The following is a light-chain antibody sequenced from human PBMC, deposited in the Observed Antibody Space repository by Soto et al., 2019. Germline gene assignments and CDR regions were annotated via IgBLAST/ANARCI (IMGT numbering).Light chain of an antibody. CDR2: RAS. CDR1: QSVDSL. Sequence: IVITQSPTTLSMTQGETAPFSCQTSQSVDSLLAWYQQKPGQAPRLLIYRASTRTTGIPARFSGSGSGTEFTLTINSLQSEDFAVYYCQQYNNWPITSAQRTRLEI. J-gene: IGKJ5*01. CDR3: QQYNNWPIT. V-gene: IGKV3-15*01.